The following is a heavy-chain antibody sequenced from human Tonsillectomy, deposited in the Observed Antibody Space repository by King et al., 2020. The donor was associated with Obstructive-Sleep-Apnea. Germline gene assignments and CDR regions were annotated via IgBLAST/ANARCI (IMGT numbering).Heavy chain of an antibody. Sequence: VQLVQSGGGLVQPGGSLRLSYAASGFTFSSYWMSWVRQAPGKGLEWVANIKQDGSEKYYVDSVKGRFTISRDNAKKSLYLQMNSLRAEDTAVYYCATSRYCSITSCLGWFDPWGQGTLVTVSS. CDR3: ATSRYCSITSCLGWFDP. J-gene: IGHJ5*02. CDR2: IKQDGSEK. D-gene: IGHD2-2*01. CDR1: GFTFSSYW. V-gene: IGHV3-7*03.